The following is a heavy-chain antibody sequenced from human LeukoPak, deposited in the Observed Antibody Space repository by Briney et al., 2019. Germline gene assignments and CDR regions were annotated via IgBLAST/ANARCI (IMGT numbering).Heavy chain of an antibody. J-gene: IGHJ4*02. CDR3: AKEQGYTGWLTTGH. V-gene: IGHV3-30*18. CDR2: ISWNGGEE. Sequence: GGSLRLSCAASGFTFSDYGMHWLRQAPGKGLEWVPVISWNGGEEHYGNSVRGRFTISRDNSKNMVYLQMNSLRVEDTAVYYCAKEQGYTGWLTTGHWGQGALVTVSS. D-gene: IGHD6-19*01. CDR1: GFTFSDYG.